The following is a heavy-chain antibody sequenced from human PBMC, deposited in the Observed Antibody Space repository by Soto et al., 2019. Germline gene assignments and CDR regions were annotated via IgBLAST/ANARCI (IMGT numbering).Heavy chain of an antibody. Sequence: GGSLRLSCAASGFTFSSSWMHWVRQAPGKGLVWVSHINSDGSSTGYADSVKGRFTISRDNAKNTLYLQLNSLRAEDTAVYYCARDRSYALDVWGQGTTVTVS. CDR3: ARDRSYALDV. V-gene: IGHV3-74*01. CDR2: INSDGSST. CDR1: GFTFSSSW. J-gene: IGHJ6*02.